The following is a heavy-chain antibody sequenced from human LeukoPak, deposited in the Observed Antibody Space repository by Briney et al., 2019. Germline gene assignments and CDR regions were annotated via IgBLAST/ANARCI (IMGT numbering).Heavy chain of an antibody. V-gene: IGHV3-23*01. J-gene: IGHJ4*02. CDR1: GFTFSSYA. Sequence: GGSLRLSCAASGFTFSSYAMSWVRQAPGKGLEWVSAISGSGGSTYYADSVKGRFTISRDNSKNTLYLQMNSLRAEDTAVYYCAKDLGTSGYDYLALYFDYWGQGTLVTVSS. CDR2: ISGSGGST. CDR3: AKDLGTSGYDYLALYFDY. D-gene: IGHD5-12*01.